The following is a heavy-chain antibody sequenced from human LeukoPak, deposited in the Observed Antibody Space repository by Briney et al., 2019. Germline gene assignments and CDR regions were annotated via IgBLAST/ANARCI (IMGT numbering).Heavy chain of an antibody. D-gene: IGHD3-22*01. CDR3: TSSGEDYYDGSGMY. CDR2: IRSKAYGGTT. J-gene: IGHJ4*02. CDR1: GFTVSSNY. Sequence: PGGSLRLSCAASGFTVSSNYMTWVRQAPGKGLEWVGFIRSKAYGGTTEYAASVQGRFTISRDDSKSIAYLQMNSLKTEDTAVYYCTSSGEDYYDGSGMYWGQGTLVTVSS. V-gene: IGHV3-49*04.